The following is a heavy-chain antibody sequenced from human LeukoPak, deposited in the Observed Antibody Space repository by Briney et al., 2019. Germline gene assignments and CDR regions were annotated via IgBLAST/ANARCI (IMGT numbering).Heavy chain of an antibody. V-gene: IGHV4-38-2*02. Sequence: SETLSLTCTVSGGSISSYYWNWIRQPPAKGLEWIGSIYHSGSTYYNASLKSRVTISVDTSKNQFSLKLSSVTAADTAVYYCAREDNWGQGTLVSVCS. CDR3: AREDN. J-gene: IGHJ4*02. CDR1: GGSISSYY. D-gene: IGHD2-15*01. CDR2: IYHSGST.